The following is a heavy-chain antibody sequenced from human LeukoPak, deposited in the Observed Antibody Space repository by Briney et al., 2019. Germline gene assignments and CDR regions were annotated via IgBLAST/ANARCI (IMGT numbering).Heavy chain of an antibody. D-gene: IGHD1-26*01. V-gene: IGHV1-2*02. CDR3: ARDAWLVGTTNLYYFDY. CDR2: INHNSGDT. J-gene: IGHJ4*02. CDR1: EYTFTDYY. Sequence: ASVKVSCKASEYTFTDYYMHWVRQAPAQGLEWMGWINHNSGDTNYAQKFQGRVTMTRDPSISTAYMALNRLRSDDTAVYYCARDAWLVGTTNLYYFDYWGQGTLVTVSS.